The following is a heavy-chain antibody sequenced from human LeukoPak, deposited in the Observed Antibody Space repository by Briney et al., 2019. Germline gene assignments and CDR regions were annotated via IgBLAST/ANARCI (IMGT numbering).Heavy chain of an antibody. CDR3: ARGIAAAGTALYS. Sequence: GGSLRLSCAVSGFTVSSNYMSWVRQAPGKGLEWVSTIYSDGSTYYADSVKGRFTISRDQSKNTLSLQINSLRAEDTAVYYCARGIAAAGTALYSWGQGTLLTVSS. J-gene: IGHJ4*02. V-gene: IGHV3-53*01. CDR1: GFTVSSNY. CDR2: IYSDGST. D-gene: IGHD6-13*01.